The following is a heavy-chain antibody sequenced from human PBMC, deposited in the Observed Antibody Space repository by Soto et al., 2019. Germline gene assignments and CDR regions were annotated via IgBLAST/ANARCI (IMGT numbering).Heavy chain of an antibody. Sequence: SETLSLTCAVYGGAFSGYYWSWIRQPPGKGLEWIGEINHSGSTYYNPSLKSRVTISVDRSKNQISLKLSSVTVADTAVYYCARVPGPWGQGTLVTAPQ. J-gene: IGHJ5*02. CDR3: ARVPGP. CDR1: GGAFSGYY. V-gene: IGHV4-34*01. CDR2: INHSGST.